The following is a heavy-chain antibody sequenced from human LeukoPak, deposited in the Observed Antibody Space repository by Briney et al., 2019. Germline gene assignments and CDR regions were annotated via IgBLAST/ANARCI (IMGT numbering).Heavy chain of an antibody. V-gene: IGHV3-7*03. CDR2: IYEDGNER. Sequence: GGSLRLSCAASGFTFRNYWMTWVRQAPGKGLEWVANIYEDGNERKYLDSVKGRFTISRDNSKNTLYLQMNSLRAEDTAVYYCAKDHTSMGYWGQGTLVTVSS. CDR1: GFTFRNYW. CDR3: AKDHTSMGY. J-gene: IGHJ4*02.